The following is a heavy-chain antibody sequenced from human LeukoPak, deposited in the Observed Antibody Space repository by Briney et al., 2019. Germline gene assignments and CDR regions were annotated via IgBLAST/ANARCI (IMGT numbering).Heavy chain of an antibody. CDR2: ITGTSNYI. D-gene: IGHD5-24*01. CDR3: AKTLQSSHFWYFDL. CDR1: GFTFSSYS. Sequence: GGSLRLSCAASGFTFSSYSMNWVRQAPGKGLEWVSSITGTSNYIYYRDSVKGRFAISRDNANNLLYLQMDSLGAEDAAVYYCAKTLQSSHFWYFDLWGRGTLVTVSS. V-gene: IGHV3-21*06. J-gene: IGHJ2*01.